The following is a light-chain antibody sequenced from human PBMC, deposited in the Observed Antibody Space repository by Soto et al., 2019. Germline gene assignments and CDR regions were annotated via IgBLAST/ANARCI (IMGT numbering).Light chain of an antibody. Sequence: AIRMTQSPSSLSASTGDRVTITCRASQGISSYLAWYQQQPGKAPKLLIYAASTLQSGVPSRFSGSGSGTDFTLTISCLQSEDFATYYCQQYYSYPVTFGGGTKVEIK. J-gene: IGKJ4*01. CDR1: QGISSY. CDR3: QQYYSYPVT. CDR2: AAS. V-gene: IGKV1-8*01.